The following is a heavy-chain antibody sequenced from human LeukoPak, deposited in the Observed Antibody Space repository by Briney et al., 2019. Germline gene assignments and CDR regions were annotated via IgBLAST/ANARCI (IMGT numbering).Heavy chain of an antibody. J-gene: IGHJ4*02. V-gene: IGHV3-23*01. CDR3: AKLDGSGAGSSRPPIDY. CDR1: GFDFSTYA. D-gene: IGHD3-10*01. CDR2: ISGSGDTT. Sequence: GGTLRLSCAASGFDFSTYAMSWVRQAPGKGLEWVSGISGSGDTTYYADSVKGRFTISRDNSKNMLYLQIKSLGAEDTAIYYCAKLDGSGAGSSRPPIDYWGQGSLVTVSS.